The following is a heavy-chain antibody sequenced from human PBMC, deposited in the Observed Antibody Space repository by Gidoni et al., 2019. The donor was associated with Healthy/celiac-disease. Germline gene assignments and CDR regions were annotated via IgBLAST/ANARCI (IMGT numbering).Heavy chain of an antibody. D-gene: IGHD3-22*01. Sequence: EVPLLESGGGLVQPGGSLRLSCAASGFTFSSYALSWVRQAPGKGLEWVAAISGSGGSTYYADSVKGRCTISRDNSKNTLYLQMNSLRAEDTAVYYCANLKGYDSSGSLGYWGQGTLVTVSS. J-gene: IGHJ4*02. V-gene: IGHV3-23*01. CDR1: GFTFSSYA. CDR3: ANLKGYDSSGSLGY. CDR2: ISGSGGST.